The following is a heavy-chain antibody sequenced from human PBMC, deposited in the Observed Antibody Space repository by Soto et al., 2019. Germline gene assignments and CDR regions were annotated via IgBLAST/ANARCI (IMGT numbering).Heavy chain of an antibody. J-gene: IGHJ4*02. CDR3: ARDPVVTSGGSCYHFDY. CDR1: GFTFSRYN. Sequence: PGGSLRLSCAAFGFTFSRYNMNRGRQAPGKGLEWVSYISLNSNTIYYADSVKGRFTISRDNAQNTLYLQMHSLGDEDTALYYCARDPVVTSGGSCYHFDYWGQGTLVTVSS. CDR2: ISLNSNTI. D-gene: IGHD2-15*01. V-gene: IGHV3-48*02.